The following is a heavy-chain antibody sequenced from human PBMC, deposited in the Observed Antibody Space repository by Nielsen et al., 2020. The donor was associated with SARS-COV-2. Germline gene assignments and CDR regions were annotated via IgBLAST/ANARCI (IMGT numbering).Heavy chain of an antibody. D-gene: IGHD3-22*01. CDR1: GFTFDDYG. V-gene: IGHV3-20*04. J-gene: IGHJ3*02. CDR2: INWNGGST. CDR3: ARDANYYESSGHHYDAFDI. Sequence: GESLKISCAASGFTFDDYGMSWVRQAPGKGLEWVSGINWNGGSTGYADSVKGRFTISRDNAKNSLFLQMNSLRAEDTAVYYCARDANYYESSGHHYDAFDIWGQGTMVTVSS.